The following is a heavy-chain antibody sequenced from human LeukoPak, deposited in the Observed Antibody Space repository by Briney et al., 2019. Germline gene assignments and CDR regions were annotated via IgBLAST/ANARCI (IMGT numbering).Heavy chain of an antibody. Sequence: GGSLRLSCAASGFTFRSYAMSWVRQAPGKGLEWVSYISSSGSTIYYADSVKGRFTISRDNAKNSLYLQMNSLRAEDTAVYYCAVTPQQLTRGVFDYWGQGTLVTVSS. CDR3: AVTPQQLTRGVFDY. CDR1: GFTFRSYA. D-gene: IGHD6-13*01. V-gene: IGHV3-48*04. J-gene: IGHJ4*02. CDR2: ISSSGSTI.